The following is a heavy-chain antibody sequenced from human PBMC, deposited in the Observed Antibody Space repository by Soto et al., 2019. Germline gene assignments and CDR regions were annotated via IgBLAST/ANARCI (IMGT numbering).Heavy chain of an antibody. J-gene: IGHJ5*02. CDR1: GGSISSGGYH. CDR2: IYYSGST. V-gene: IGHV4-31*03. Sequence: QVQLQESGPGLLKPSQTLSLTCTFSGGSISSGGYHWSWIRQHPGTGLEWIGYIYYSGSTYYNPSLKRRVTISGDTSKNQLSLKLSSVTAADTAVYYCARGKNWFDPWGQGTLVSVSS. CDR3: ARGKNWFDP.